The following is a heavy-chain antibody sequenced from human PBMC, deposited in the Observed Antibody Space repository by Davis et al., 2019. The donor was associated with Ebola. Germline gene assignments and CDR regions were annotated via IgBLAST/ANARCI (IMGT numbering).Heavy chain of an antibody. J-gene: IGHJ6*02. Sequence: PSETLSLTCTVSGGSVSSGSYYWSWIRQPPGKGLEWIGYIYYSGSTNYNPSLKSRVTISVDTSKNQFSLKLSSVTAADTAVYYCARARVVVVPAAIRGYYYYGMDVWGQGTTVTVSS. CDR1: GGSVSSGSYY. CDR3: ARARVVVVPAAIRGYYYYGMDV. CDR2: IYYSGST. D-gene: IGHD2-2*02. V-gene: IGHV4-61*01.